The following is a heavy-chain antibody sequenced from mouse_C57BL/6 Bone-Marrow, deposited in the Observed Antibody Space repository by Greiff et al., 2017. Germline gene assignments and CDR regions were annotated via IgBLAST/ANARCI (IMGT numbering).Heavy chain of an antibody. CDR1: GYTFTDYY. V-gene: IGHV1-19*01. D-gene: IGHD2-4*01. J-gene: IGHJ2*01. Sequence: VQLKESGPVLVKPGASVKMSCKASGYTFTDYYMNWVKQSHGKSLEWIGVINPYNGGTSYNQKFKGKATLTVDKSSSTAYMELNSLTSEASAVYAGERSGRLAMITTGFDDWGQGTTLTVSS. CDR3: ERSGRLAMITTGFDD. CDR2: INPYNGGT.